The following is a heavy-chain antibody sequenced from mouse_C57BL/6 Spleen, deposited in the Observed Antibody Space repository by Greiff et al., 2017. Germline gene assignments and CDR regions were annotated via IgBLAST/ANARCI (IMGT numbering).Heavy chain of an antibody. CDR3: ARCLYGNYGVFAY. D-gene: IGHD2-1*01. J-gene: IGHJ3*01. V-gene: IGHV1-75*01. CDR2: IFPGSGST. CDR1: GYTFTDYY. Sequence: QVQLQQSGPELVKPGASVKISCKASGYTFTDYYINWVKQRPGQGLEWIGWIFPGSGSTYYNEKFKGKATLTVDKSSSTAYMLLRSLTSEDSSVYFCARCLYGNYGVFAYWGQGTLVTVSA.